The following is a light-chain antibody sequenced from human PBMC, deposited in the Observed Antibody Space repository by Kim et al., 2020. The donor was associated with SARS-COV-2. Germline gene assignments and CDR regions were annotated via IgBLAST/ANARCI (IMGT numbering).Light chain of an antibody. CDR1: QDITKY. CDR2: DAS. CDR3: QQCDDIPVT. Sequence: DIQMTQSPSSLSASVGDRVTITCQASQDITKYLNWYQQKAGQAPKLLIYDASNLKTGVPPRFSGSGSGTDFTFTISSLQPEDIATYYCQQCDDIPVTFGGGTKVDIK. V-gene: IGKV1-33*01. J-gene: IGKJ4*01.